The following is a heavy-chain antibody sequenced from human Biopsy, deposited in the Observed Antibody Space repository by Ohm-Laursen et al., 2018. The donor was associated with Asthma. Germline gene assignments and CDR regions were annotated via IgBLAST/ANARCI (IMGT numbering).Heavy chain of an antibody. CDR2: INAGNGNT. V-gene: IGHV1-3*01. J-gene: IGHJ3*02. Sequence: GASVKVSCKASGYTFINYAIHWVRQAPGQRLGWMGWINAGNGNTKYSQKFQGRVTISRDTSASTAYMDLSSLRSEDTAVYYCARTYYDFLTGQVNDAFAMWGQGTMVTVSS. CDR1: GYTFINYA. CDR3: ARTYYDFLTGQVNDAFAM. D-gene: IGHD3-9*01.